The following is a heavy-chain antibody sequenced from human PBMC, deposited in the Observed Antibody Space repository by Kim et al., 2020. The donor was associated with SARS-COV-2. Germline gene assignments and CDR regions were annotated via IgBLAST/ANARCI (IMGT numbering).Heavy chain of an antibody. D-gene: IGHD1-20*01. V-gene: IGHV4-59*08. CDR1: GGSISSYY. CDR2: IYYSGST. CDR3: ARPLLTGNRGYAFDI. Sequence: SETLSLTCTVSGGSISSYYWSWIRQPPGKGLEWIGYIYYSGSTNYNPSLKSRVTISVDTSKNQFSLKLSSVTAADTAVYYCARPLLTGNRGYAFDIWGQGTMVTVSS. J-gene: IGHJ3*02.